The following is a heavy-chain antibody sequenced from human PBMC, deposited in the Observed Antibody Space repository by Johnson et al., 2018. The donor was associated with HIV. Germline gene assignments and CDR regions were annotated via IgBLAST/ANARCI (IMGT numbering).Heavy chain of an antibody. J-gene: IGHJ3*02. D-gene: IGHD6-6*01. CDR2: IGTAGDT. CDR3: ANSYSSSSGNNDYAFDI. V-gene: IGHV3-13*01. Sequence: VQLVESGGGLVQPGGSLRLSCAASGFTFSSYDMHWVRQATGKGLEWVSAIGTAGDTYYPGSVKGRFTISRENAKNSLYLQMNSLRAGDTAVYYCANSYSSSSGNNDYAFDIWGQGTMVTVSS. CDR1: GFTFSSYD.